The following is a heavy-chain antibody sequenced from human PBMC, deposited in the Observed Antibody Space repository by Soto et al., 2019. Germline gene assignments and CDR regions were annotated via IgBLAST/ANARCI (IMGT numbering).Heavy chain of an antibody. V-gene: IGHV1-3*01. CDR2: INAGNGNT. Sequence: GASVKVSCKASGYTFTSYAMHWVRQAPGQRLEWMGWINAGNGNTKYSQKFQGRVTITRDTSASTAYMELSSLRSEDTAVYYCARVCSSTSRYDLFAFDIWGQGTMVTVSS. J-gene: IGHJ3*02. D-gene: IGHD2-2*01. CDR1: GYTFTSYA. CDR3: ARVCSSTSRYDLFAFDI.